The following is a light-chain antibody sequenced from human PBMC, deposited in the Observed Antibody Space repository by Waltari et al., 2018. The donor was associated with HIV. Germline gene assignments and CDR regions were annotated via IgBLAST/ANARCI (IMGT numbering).Light chain of an antibody. J-gene: IGLJ2*01. Sequence: QSVLPQPPAVSAAPGQTVTISCSGSRASIADTYVSWYQQLPGTAPKLLIYDNNRRSSGSPDRFSGSKSGTSDTLAIAGLQTGDEADYYCGTWDTSLSAGGFGGGTKVTVL. V-gene: IGLV1-51*01. CDR2: DNN. CDR1: RASIADTY. CDR3: GTWDTSLSAGG.